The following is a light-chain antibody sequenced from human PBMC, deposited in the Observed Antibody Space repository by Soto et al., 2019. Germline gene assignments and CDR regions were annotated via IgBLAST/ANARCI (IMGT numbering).Light chain of an antibody. J-gene: IGKJ4*01. CDR1: HSLLYSDGKTY. CDR2: EVS. V-gene: IGKV2D-29*02. Sequence: DVELTQTPLALSVTPGQPAAISCTSRHSLLYSDGKTYLYWYLQKPGQSPQLLISEVSNRVYAVSDRSGGSGAGTDFTVRISRVEAEDVGIYYCMQDIEAPISVGGGTGVDIK. CDR3: MQDIEAPIS.